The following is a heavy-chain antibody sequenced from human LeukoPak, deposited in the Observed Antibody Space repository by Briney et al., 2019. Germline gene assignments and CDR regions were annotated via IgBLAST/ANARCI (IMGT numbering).Heavy chain of an antibody. Sequence: PSETLSLTCTVSGGSISSSSFYWGWIRQPPGKGLEWIAIISYSGSTYYNPSLKSRVTISVDTSKNQFSLKLSSVAAVDTAVYYCARLNRGINAAHFDYWGQGTLVTVSS. V-gene: IGHV4-39*01. J-gene: IGHJ4*02. CDR3: ARLNRGINAAHFDY. CDR1: GGSISSSSFY. CDR2: ISYSGST. D-gene: IGHD6-25*01.